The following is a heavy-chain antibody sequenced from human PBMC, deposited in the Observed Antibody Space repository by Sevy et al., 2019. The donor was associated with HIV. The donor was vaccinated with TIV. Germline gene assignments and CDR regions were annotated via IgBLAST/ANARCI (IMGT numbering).Heavy chain of an antibody. D-gene: IGHD3-16*01. CDR1: GFTFSSYY. J-gene: IGHJ4*02. Sequence: GGSLRLSCVTSGFTFSSYYMNWVRQAPGKEQEWVANIKKDGIEKHYVDSVMGRFTISRDNAKNSLYLQMNSLRVEDTAVYYCARDNNYVSDCWGQGTLVTVSS. CDR3: ARDNNYVSDC. V-gene: IGHV3-7*01. CDR2: IKKDGIEK.